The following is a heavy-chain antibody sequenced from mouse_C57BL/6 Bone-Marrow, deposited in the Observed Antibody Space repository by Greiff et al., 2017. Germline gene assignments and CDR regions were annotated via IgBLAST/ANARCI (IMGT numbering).Heavy chain of an antibody. CDR3: ASRRCYYGDMDY. Sequence: QVQLQQSGAELVRPGASVKLSCKASGYTFTDYYINWVKQRPGQGLEWIARIYPGSGDTYYNEKFKGKATLTAEKSSSTAYMQLSSLTSEDSAVYFCASRRCYYGDMDYWGQGTSVTVSS. D-gene: IGHD1-1*01. J-gene: IGHJ4*01. V-gene: IGHV1-76*01. CDR1: GYTFTDYY. CDR2: IYPGSGDT.